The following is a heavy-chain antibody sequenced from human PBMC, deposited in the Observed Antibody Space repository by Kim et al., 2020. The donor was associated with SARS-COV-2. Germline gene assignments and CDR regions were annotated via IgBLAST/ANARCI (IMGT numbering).Heavy chain of an antibody. D-gene: IGHD2-2*01. CDR1: GDSVSSNSAA. CDR3: ARGYCSSTSCYAGGYYYYGMDV. V-gene: IGHV6-1*01. Sequence: SQTLSLTCAISGDSVSSNSAAWNWIRQSPSRGLEWLGRTYYRSKWYNDYAVSVKSRITINPDTSKNQFSLQLNSVTPEDTAVYYCARGYCSSTSCYAGGYYYYGMDVWGQGTTVTVSS. CDR2: TYYRSKWYN. J-gene: IGHJ6*02.